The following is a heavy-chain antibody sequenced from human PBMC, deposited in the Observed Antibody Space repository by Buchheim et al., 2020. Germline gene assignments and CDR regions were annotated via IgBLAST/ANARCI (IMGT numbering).Heavy chain of an antibody. J-gene: IGHJ6*03. D-gene: IGHD6-13*01. CDR3: ARGRAIAAAGSFYYYYYMDV. V-gene: IGHV3-48*01. Sequence: EVQLVESGGGLVQPGGSLRLSCAASGFTFSSYSMNWVRQAPGKGLEWVSYISSSSSTIYYADSVKGRFPISRDNAKNSLYLQMNSLRAEDTAVYYCARGRAIAAAGSFYYYYYMDVWGKGTT. CDR1: GFTFSSYS. CDR2: ISSSSSTI.